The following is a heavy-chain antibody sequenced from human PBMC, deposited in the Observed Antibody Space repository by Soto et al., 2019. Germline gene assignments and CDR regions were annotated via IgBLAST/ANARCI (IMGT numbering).Heavy chain of an antibody. CDR1: GGTFRSYA. V-gene: IGHV1-69*06. CDR2: IIPIFGTA. J-gene: IGHJ4*02. D-gene: IGHD3-22*01. CDR3: ARSYYDSSGYESYFDY. Sequence: SVKGSCNASGGTFRSYAISWERQAPGQGLEWMGGIIPIFGTANYAQKFQGRVTITADKSTSTAYMELSSLRSEDTAVYYCARSYYDSSGYESYFDYWGQGTPVTVSS.